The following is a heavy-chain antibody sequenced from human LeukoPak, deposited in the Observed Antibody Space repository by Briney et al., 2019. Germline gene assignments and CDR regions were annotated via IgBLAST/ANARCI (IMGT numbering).Heavy chain of an antibody. CDR3: ARATGYCSSTSCPQEEYYYYYYMDV. CDR2: ISSSSSYI. V-gene: IGHV3-21*01. D-gene: IGHD2-2*01. CDR1: GFTFSSYS. Sequence: GGSLRLSCAASGFTFSSYSMNWVRQAPGKGLEWVSSISSSSSYIYYADSVKGRFTISRDYAKNSLYLQMISLRGEDTAVYYCARATGYCSSTSCPQEEYYYYYYMDVWGKGTTVTVSS. J-gene: IGHJ6*03.